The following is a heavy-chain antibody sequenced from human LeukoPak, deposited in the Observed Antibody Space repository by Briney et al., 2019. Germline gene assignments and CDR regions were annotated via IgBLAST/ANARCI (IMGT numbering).Heavy chain of an antibody. V-gene: IGHV4-59*08. J-gene: IGHJ4*02. Sequence: SSETLSLTCTVSGGSINGYYWSWIRQSPGKGLESLGYIYYTGSTNYNPSLKSRVTMSVDMSKNQFSLKLSSVTAADTAVYYCARHDDGSGDFFDYWGQGTLVTVSS. CDR3: ARHDDGSGDFFDY. CDR1: GGSINGYY. CDR2: IYYTGST. D-gene: IGHD3-10*01.